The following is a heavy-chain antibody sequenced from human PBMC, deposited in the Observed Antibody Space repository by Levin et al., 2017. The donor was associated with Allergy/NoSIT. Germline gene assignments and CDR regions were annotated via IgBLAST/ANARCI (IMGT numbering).Heavy chain of an antibody. CDR3: ARSLAVAGNRFDF. Sequence: SETLSLTCTVSGDSISSGYYYWDWIRQSPGKGLEWIGNVFQSGSTSYNPSLQSRVTMSVDTSENQFSLKMTSVTAADTAFYYCARSLAVAGNRFDFWGQGILVTVSS. CDR1: GDSISSGYYY. V-gene: IGHV4-39*07. D-gene: IGHD6-19*01. J-gene: IGHJ4*02. CDR2: VFQSGST.